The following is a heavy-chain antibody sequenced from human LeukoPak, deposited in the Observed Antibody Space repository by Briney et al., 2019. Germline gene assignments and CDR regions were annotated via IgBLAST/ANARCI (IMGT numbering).Heavy chain of an antibody. CDR2: IYWDDDM. CDR1: GFSLSTSGEG. V-gene: IGHV2-5*02. Sequence: SGPTLVKPTQTLTLTCTFSGFSLSTSGEGVGWIRRPPGKALEWLALIYWDDDMRYNPSLKSRLTATKDTSKNQVVLTMTSMDPVDTATYYCAHRRYGDYTYFDYWGQGTLVTVSS. J-gene: IGHJ4*02. D-gene: IGHD4-17*01. CDR3: AHRRYGDYTYFDY.